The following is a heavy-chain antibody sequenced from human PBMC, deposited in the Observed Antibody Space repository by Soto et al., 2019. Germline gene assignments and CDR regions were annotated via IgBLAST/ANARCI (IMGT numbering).Heavy chain of an antibody. J-gene: IGHJ6*02. Sequence: PSETLSLTCTVSGGSISSSSYYWGWIRQPPGKGLKRIGSIYYSGSTYYNPSLKSRVTISVDTSKNQFSLKLSSVTAADTAVYYCARRLYYDSSGFEGGGMDVWGQGTTVTVSS. CDR2: IYYSGST. V-gene: IGHV4-39*01. D-gene: IGHD3-22*01. CDR1: GGSISSSSYY. CDR3: ARRLYYDSSGFEGGGMDV.